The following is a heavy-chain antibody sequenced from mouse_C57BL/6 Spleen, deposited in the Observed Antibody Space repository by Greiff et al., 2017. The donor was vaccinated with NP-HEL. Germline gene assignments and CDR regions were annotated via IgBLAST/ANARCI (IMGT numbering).Heavy chain of an antibody. CDR1: GFTFSSYA. D-gene: IGHD2-4*01. V-gene: IGHV5-9-1*02. J-gene: IGHJ3*01. CDR2: ISSGGDYI. CDR3: TRDDYDGLFAY. Sequence: EVKLMESGEGLVKPGGSLKLSCAASGFTFSSYAMSWVRQTPEKRLEWVAYISSGGDYIYYADTVKGRFTISRDNARNTLYLQMSSLKSEDTAMYYCTRDDYDGLFAYWGQGTLVTVSA.